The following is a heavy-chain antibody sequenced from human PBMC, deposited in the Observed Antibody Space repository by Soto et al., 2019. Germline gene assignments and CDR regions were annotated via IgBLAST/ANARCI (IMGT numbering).Heavy chain of an antibody. CDR1: GFTFSSYG. D-gene: IGHD3-22*01. V-gene: IGHV3-30*18. CDR3: AKDRVSSGYSLPFHYYYGMDV. Sequence: GGSLRLSCAASGFTFSSYGMHWVRQAPGKGLEWVAVISYDGSNKYYADSVKGRFTISRDNSKNTLYLQMNSLRAEDTAVYYCAKDRVSSGYSLPFHYYYGMDVWGQGTTVTVSS. J-gene: IGHJ6*02. CDR2: ISYDGSNK.